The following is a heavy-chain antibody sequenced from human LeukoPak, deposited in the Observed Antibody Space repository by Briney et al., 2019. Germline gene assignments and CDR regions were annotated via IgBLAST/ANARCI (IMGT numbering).Heavy chain of an antibody. Sequence: SETLSLTCTVSGGSINNYYWSWIRQPPGKGLEWIGYIYYSGSTNYNPSLKSRVTISVDTSKNQLSLKLSSVTAADTAVYYCARDYYDSSGYSLSAFDIWGQGTMVTVSS. D-gene: IGHD3-22*01. J-gene: IGHJ3*02. CDR3: ARDYYDSSGYSLSAFDI. V-gene: IGHV4-59*01. CDR1: GGSINNYY. CDR2: IYYSGST.